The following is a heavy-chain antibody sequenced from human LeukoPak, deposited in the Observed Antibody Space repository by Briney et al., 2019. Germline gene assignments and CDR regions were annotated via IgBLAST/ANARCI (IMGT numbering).Heavy chain of an antibody. CDR3: AKDPNGDYIGTFDI. J-gene: IGHJ3*02. D-gene: IGHD4-17*01. CDR2: VLGSGVPT. Sequence: QAGGSLRLSCAASGIIFSKYGMSWVRQAPGKGLEWVATVLGSGVPTYYAESVQGRFIISRDNSKNTLYLQMSSLRAEDTAIYYCAKDPNGDYIGTFDIWGQGTMVIVS. CDR1: GIIFSKYG. V-gene: IGHV3-23*01.